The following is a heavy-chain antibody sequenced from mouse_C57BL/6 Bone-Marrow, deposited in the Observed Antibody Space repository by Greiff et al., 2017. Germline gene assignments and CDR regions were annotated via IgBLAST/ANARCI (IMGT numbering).Heavy chain of an antibody. V-gene: IGHV5-12*01. CDR1: GFTFSDYY. CDR3: ARRYDYGYYYAMDY. CDR2: ISNGGGST. J-gene: IGHJ4*01. Sequence: EVKLVESGGGLVQPGGSLKLSCAASGFTFSDYYMYWVRQTPEKRLEWVAYISNGGGSTYYPDTVKGRFTLSRDNAKNTLYLQLSRLKSEDTAMYYCARRYDYGYYYAMDYWGQGTSVTVSS. D-gene: IGHD2-4*01.